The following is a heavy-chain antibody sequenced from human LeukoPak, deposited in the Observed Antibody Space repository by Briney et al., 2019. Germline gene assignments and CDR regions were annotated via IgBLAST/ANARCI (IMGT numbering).Heavy chain of an antibody. Sequence: VAPVKVSCKASGYTFTGYYMHWVRQAPGQGLEWMGWINPNSGGTNYAQKFQGRVTMTRDTSISTAYMELSRLRSDDTAVYYCARAFMSLQRWGSLVGDWFDPWGQGTLVTVSS. CDR2: INPNSGGT. CDR3: ARAFMSLQRWGSLVGDWFDP. J-gene: IGHJ5*02. V-gene: IGHV1-2*02. D-gene: IGHD3-16*01. CDR1: GYTFTGYY.